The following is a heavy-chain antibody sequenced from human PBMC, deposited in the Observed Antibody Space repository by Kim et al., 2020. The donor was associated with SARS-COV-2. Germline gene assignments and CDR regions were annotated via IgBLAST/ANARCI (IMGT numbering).Heavy chain of an antibody. D-gene: IGHD1-26*01. CDR3: ARDEVGVTANFDP. J-gene: IGHJ5*02. CDR2: IIPILDIA. Sequence: SVKVSCKASGGTFNRYTISWVRQAPGQGLDWMGRIIPILDIANYAQKFQGRVTITADKSTSTAYMELSSLRSEDTAVYYCARDEVGVTANFDPWGQGTLAT. V-gene: IGHV1-69*04. CDR1: GGTFNRYT.